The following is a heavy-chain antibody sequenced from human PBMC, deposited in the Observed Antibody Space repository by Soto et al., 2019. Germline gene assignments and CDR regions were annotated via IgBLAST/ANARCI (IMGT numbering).Heavy chain of an antibody. CDR2: MNPNSGNT. V-gene: IGHV1-8*02. CDR1: GYTFTGYY. CDR3: ARRRYDFWTMDV. D-gene: IGHD3-3*01. J-gene: IGHJ6*03. Sequence: ASVKVSCKASGYTFTGYYMHWVRQAPGQGLEWMGWMNPNSGNTGYAQKFQGRVTMTRNTSISTAYMELSSLRSEDTAVYNCARRRYDFWTMDVWGKGTTVTVSS.